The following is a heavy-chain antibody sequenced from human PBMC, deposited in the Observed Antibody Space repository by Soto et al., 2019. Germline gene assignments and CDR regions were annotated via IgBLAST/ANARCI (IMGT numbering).Heavy chain of an antibody. CDR3: ARDNPHSSAFYSPFDY. CDR2: ISTSGHTI. Sequence: QVQLVESGGGLVKPGGSLRLSCVASGFIFSDFHMSWIRQAPGQGLECVSYISTSGHTIYSADSVKGRFTVSRDNTKNSLYLQMNSLRADDTAVYYCARDNPHSSAFYSPFDYWGRGTLVSVSS. J-gene: IGHJ4*02. D-gene: IGHD3-22*01. CDR1: GFIFSDFH. V-gene: IGHV3-11*01.